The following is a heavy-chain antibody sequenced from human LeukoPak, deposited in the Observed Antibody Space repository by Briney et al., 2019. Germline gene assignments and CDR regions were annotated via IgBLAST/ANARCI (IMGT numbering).Heavy chain of an antibody. J-gene: IGHJ6*02. CDR2: ISGSGGST. CDR1: GFSFSSYG. V-gene: IGHV3-23*01. D-gene: IGHD2-15*01. CDR3: AKVGGYCSGGGCYSEYYYYYYTMDV. Sequence: PGGSLRLSCAASGFSFSSYGMSWVRQAPGKGLEWVSTISGSGGSTYYAGSVKGRFTISRDNSKNTLYLQMNSLRAEDTAVYYCAKVGGYCSGGGCYSEYYYYYYTMDVWGQGTTVTVSS.